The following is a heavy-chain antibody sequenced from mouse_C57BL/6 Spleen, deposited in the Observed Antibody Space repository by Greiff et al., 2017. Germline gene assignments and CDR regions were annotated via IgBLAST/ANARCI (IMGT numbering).Heavy chain of an antibody. J-gene: IGHJ2*01. CDR2: IYPGDGDT. CDR3: ARAEGNLFDY. CDR1: GYAFSSSW. Sequence: VKLVESGPELVKPGASVKISCKASGYAFSSSWMNWVKQRPGKGLEWIGRIYPGDGDTNYNGKFKGKATLTADKYTSTAYMQLSSLTSEDSAVYFSARAEGNLFDYWGQGTTLTVSS. V-gene: IGHV1-82*01. D-gene: IGHD2-1*01.